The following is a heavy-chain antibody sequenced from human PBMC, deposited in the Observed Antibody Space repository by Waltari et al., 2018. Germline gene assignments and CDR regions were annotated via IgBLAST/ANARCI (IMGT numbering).Heavy chain of an antibody. CDR3: GRIAFGDEGGYFQY. CDR1: GGSISTHYN. J-gene: IGHJ1*01. CDR2: MQYRGST. D-gene: IGHD4-17*01. V-gene: IGHV4-39*01. Sequence: QLQLQDSGPGLVKPSETLSLTCTVSGGSISTHYNWGWIRQPPGKGREWMGNMQYRGSTFYNPSLESRVTISLDTWKNQFSLRLSSVGAADTAVYFCGRIAFGDEGGYFQYWGQGTLVTVSS.